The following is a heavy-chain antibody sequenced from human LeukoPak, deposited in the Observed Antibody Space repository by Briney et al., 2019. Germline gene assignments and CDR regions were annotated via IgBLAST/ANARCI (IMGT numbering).Heavy chain of an antibody. CDR2: IYYSGST. CDR1: GGSISSYY. J-gene: IGHJ5*02. Sequence: SETLSLTCTVSGGSISSYYWNWIRQPPGKGLEWIGYIYYSGSTNYNPSLKSRVTISVDTSKNQFSLKLSSVTAADTAVYYCARSGVITGRFDPWGQGSLVTVSS. CDR3: ARSGVITGRFDP. V-gene: IGHV4-59*01. D-gene: IGHD1-20*01.